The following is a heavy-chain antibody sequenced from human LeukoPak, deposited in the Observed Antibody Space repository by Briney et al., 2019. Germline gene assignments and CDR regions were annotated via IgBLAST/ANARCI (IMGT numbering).Heavy chain of an antibody. D-gene: IGHD3-10*01. Sequence: GRSLRLSCAASGFTFSGFSMSWVRQSPTKGLEWVANIKQDGSERYYVNSVKGRFTISRDNAKNSLSLQMNNLRVEDTAVYYCARAGSHWHYVYWGQGTVVTVSS. V-gene: IGHV3-7*01. CDR3: ARAGSHWHYVY. CDR1: GFTFSGFS. J-gene: IGHJ4*02. CDR2: IKQDGSER.